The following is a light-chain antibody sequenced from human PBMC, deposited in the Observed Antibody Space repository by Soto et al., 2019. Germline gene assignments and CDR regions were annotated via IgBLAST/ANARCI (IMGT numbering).Light chain of an antibody. V-gene: IGKV3-15*01. J-gene: IGKJ2*01. Sequence: EILMTQSPATLAVSPGERVALPCRASQSVSRNLAWYQQKSGQAPRLLIYGVSSRATDTPARFSGSGSGTEFTLTISSLQSEDFAVYYCQRHNTWPYTFGLGTKLEMK. CDR2: GVS. CDR3: QRHNTWPYT. CDR1: QSVSRN.